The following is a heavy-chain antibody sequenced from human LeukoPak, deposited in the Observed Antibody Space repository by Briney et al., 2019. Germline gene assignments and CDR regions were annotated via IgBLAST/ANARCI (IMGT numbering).Heavy chain of an antibody. V-gene: IGHV5-51*01. J-gene: IGHJ4*02. D-gene: IGHD5-24*01. CDR2: IYPSDSDT. CDR3: ARVRNGYPDY. CDR1: GYSFTTYW. Sequence: GESLKISREGSGYSFTTYWIGWVRQMPEKGLEWMGIIYPSDSDTRYSPSFQGQVTISADKSISTAYLQWSSLKASDTAMYYCARVRNGYPDYWGQGALVTVSS.